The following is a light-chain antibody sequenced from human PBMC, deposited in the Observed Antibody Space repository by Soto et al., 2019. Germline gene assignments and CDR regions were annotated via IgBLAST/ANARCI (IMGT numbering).Light chain of an antibody. CDR2: ASS. Sequence: DIQMTQSPSSLSASVGDRVTITCRANYNIRNSLNWYQQKPREGPKLLIYASSNLESGVPSRFSGSASGTDFTLTINSLQPEDFATYYCQQSYSTPLTFGQGTKVEI. CDR3: QQSYSTPLT. CDR1: YNIRNS. J-gene: IGKJ1*01. V-gene: IGKV1-39*01.